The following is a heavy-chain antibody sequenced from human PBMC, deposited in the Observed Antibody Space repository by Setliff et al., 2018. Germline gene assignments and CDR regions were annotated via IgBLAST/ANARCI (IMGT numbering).Heavy chain of an antibody. CDR1: GGSVGSGNFY. Sequence: SETLSLTCTVSGGSVGSGNFYWSWIRQTAGKGLEWIGLIQSSGNTNYNPSLQSRVTISIDTSKSQFSLKMTSVTAADTALYYCAGTPARGTTWLSPFDYWGQGTLVTVSS. V-gene: IGHV4-61*10. J-gene: IGHJ4*02. CDR2: IQSSGNT. CDR3: AGTPARGTTWLSPFDY. D-gene: IGHD5-12*01.